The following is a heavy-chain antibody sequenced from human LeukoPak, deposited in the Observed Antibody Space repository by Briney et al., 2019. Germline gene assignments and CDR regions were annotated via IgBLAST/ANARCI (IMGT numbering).Heavy chain of an antibody. J-gene: IGHJ3*02. D-gene: IGHD1-26*01. Sequence: GGSLRLSCSASGFTVSSNYMSWVRHAPGKGLEWVSVIYSVGSTYYADSVKGRFTISTDNSKNTLYPQMTSLRGEDTAVYYCARGGVGVRRAAFDIWGQGTMVTVSS. CDR3: ARGGVGVRRAAFDI. CDR1: GFTVSSNY. CDR2: IYSVGST. V-gene: IGHV3-53*01.